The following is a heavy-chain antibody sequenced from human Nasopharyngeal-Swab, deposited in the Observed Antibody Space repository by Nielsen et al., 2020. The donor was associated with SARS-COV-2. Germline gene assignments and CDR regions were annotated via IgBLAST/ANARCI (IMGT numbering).Heavy chain of an antibody. Sequence: WVRQAPGQGPEWMGIINPSGGSTSYAQKFQGRVTMTRDTSTSTVYMELSSLRSEDTAVYYCARGAGATMAGKFDYWGQGTLVTVSS. CDR2: INPSGGST. CDR3: ARGAGATMAGKFDY. J-gene: IGHJ4*02. D-gene: IGHD5-12*01. V-gene: IGHV1-46*01.